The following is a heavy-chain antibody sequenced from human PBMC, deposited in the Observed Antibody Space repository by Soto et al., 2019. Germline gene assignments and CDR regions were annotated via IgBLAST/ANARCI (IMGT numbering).Heavy chain of an antibody. V-gene: IGHV4-39*01. D-gene: IGHD6-13*01. CDR2: IYYSGST. CDR1: GGSISSSSYY. CDR3: ARRRSSWYVDP. J-gene: IGHJ5*02. Sequence: TVSGGSISSSSYYWDWIRQPPGKGLEWIGSIYYSGSTYYNPSLKSRVTISVDTSKNQFSLKLSSVTAADTAVYYCARRRSSWYVDPWGQGTLVTVSS.